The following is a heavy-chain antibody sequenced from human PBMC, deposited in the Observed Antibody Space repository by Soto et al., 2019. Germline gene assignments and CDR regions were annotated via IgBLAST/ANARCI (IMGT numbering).Heavy chain of an antibody. V-gene: IGHV5-51*01. CDR2: IYPADSDT. D-gene: IGHD3-22*01. CDR3: ARRNYYDRNGYLPVMAF. Sequence: PGESMKVSCKVSGYNFIGYCIGWVRQMPGKGLEWMGIIYPADSDTRYSPSFQGQVTISADKSISTAYLQWSSRKARDPAIFYFARRNYYDRNGYLPVMAFWGKGTTVPVS. CDR1: GYNFIGYC. J-gene: IGHJ6*04.